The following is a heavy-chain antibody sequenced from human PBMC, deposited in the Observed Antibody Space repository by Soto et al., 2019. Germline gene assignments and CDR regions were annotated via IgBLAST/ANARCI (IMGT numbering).Heavy chain of an antibody. D-gene: IGHD1-7*01. CDR3: ARWVRNYRYYYYVMDV. Sequence: QVQLVQSGAEVKKTGSSVKVSCKASGGTFSSYAISWVRQAPGQGLEWMGGIIPIFGTAKYAQKFQGRVTITAYKSTSTAYMELSSLRSEDTAVYYCARWVRNYRYYYYVMDVWGQGTTVTVSS. CDR2: IIPIFGTA. J-gene: IGHJ6*02. V-gene: IGHV1-69*06. CDR1: GGTFSSYA.